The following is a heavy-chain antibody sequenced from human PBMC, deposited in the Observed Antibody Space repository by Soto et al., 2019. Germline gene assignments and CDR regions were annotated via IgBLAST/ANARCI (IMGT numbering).Heavy chain of an antibody. V-gene: IGHV3-66*01. J-gene: IGHJ4*02. Sequence: EVQLVESGGGLVQPGGSLRLSCAASGFTVSSNYMSWVRQAPGKGLEWVSVIYSGGSTYYADSVKGRFTISRDNSKKTMYLQMNSLRAEDTAVYYCASGTGYCSGGSCYTDYWGQGTLVTVSS. CDR1: GFTVSSNY. CDR2: IYSGGST. D-gene: IGHD2-15*01. CDR3: ASGTGYCSGGSCYTDY.